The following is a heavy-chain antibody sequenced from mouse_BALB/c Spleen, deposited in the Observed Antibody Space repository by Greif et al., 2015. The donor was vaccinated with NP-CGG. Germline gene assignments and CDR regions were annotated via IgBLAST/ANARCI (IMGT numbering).Heavy chain of an antibody. CDR2: ISYSGST. D-gene: IGHD2-4*01. CDR1: GYSITSDYA. J-gene: IGHJ4*01. Sequence: EVKLVESGPGLVKPSQSLSLTCTVTGYSITSDYAWNWIRQFPGNKLEWMGYISYSGSTSYNPSLKSRISITRDTSKNQFFLQLNSVTTEDTATYYCAIYYDYDDYYAMDYWGQGTSVTVSS. CDR3: AIYYDYDDYYAMDY. V-gene: IGHV3-2*02.